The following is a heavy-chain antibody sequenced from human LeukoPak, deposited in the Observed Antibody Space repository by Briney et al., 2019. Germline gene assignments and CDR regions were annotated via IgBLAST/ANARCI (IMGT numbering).Heavy chain of an antibody. CDR3: ARVAPVITGDYYYYGMDV. D-gene: IGHD3-22*01. J-gene: IGHJ6*02. V-gene: IGHV1-2*02. CDR2: INPKSGGT. CDR1: GYTFTGYY. Sequence: GASVKVSCKASGYTFTGYYMHSVRQAPGQGLEWMRWINPKSGGTNYAQKFQGRVTMTRDTSISTAYMELSRLGSDDTAVYYCARVAPVITGDYYYYGMDVWGQGTTVTVSS.